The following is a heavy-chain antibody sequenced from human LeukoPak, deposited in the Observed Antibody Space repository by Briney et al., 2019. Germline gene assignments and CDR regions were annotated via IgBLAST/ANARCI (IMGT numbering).Heavy chain of an antibody. CDR2: IYYSGST. D-gene: IGHD6-6*01. J-gene: IGHJ4*02. Sequence: RSSETLSLTCTVSGGSISSSSYYWGWIRQPPGKGLGWIGSIYYSGSTYYNPSLKSRVTISVDTSKNQFSLKLSSVTAADTAVYYCARSPGDVIAARRYFDYWGQGTLVTVSS. V-gene: IGHV4-39*01. CDR1: GGSISSSSYY. CDR3: ARSPGDVIAARRYFDY.